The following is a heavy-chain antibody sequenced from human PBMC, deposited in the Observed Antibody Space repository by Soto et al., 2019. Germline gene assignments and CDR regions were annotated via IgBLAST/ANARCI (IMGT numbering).Heavy chain of an antibody. Sequence: GASLKISCKGSGYSFTNNWIGWVRQMPGKGLEWMGIIYPGDSDTRYSPSFQGQVTISAEKSISTEYLQWSSLKASDTAMYYCARRSNSKYAIDVWGPGTTVTV. CDR3: ARRSNSKYAIDV. CDR1: GYSFTNNW. V-gene: IGHV5-51*03. CDR2: IYPGDSDT. D-gene: IGHD4-4*01. J-gene: IGHJ6*02.